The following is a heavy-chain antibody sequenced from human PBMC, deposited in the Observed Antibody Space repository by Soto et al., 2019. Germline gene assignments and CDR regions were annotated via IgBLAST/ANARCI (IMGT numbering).Heavy chain of an antibody. CDR1: GFTVSTW. V-gene: IGHV3-74*01. J-gene: IGHJ4*02. CDR3: ARIGFLGEGDF. Sequence: EVQLVESGGGVVQPGGSLRLSCATSGFTVSTWIHWVRQAPGEGLVWVSRISGEGTVTDYAESVKGRFIVSSDIAKSTVFLQTNSLRAEDTAVYYCARIGFLGEGDFWGQGNPVTVSS. CDR2: ISGEGTVT. D-gene: IGHD3-16*01.